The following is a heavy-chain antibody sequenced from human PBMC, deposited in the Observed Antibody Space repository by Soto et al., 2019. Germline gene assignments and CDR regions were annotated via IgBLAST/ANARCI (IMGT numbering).Heavy chain of an antibody. CDR1: GYTFTGYY. CDR3: ARDRDDYGSGNYYNRIDF. Sequence: SVKVSCKASGYTFTGYYMHWVRQAPGQGLEWMGGIIPLFGTPNYAQRFQGRVTITADESTSTAYMELSRLRSEDTAVYYCARDRDDYGSGNYYNRIDFWGQGTLVTVSS. CDR2: IIPLFGTP. V-gene: IGHV1-69*13. J-gene: IGHJ4*02. D-gene: IGHD3-10*01.